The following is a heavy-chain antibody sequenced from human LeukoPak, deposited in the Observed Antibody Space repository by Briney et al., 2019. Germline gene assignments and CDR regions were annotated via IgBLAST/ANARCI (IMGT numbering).Heavy chain of an antibody. CDR1: GYTFTSYD. V-gene: IGHV1-8*01. CDR2: MNPNSGNT. CDR3: ARVPSYYYDSSGYYDY. D-gene: IGHD3-22*01. J-gene: IGHJ4*02. Sequence: ASVKVSCKASGYTFTSYDINWVRQATGQGLEWMGWMNPNSGNTGYAQKFQGRVTMTGNTSISTAYMELSSLRSEDTAVYYCARVPSYYYDSSGYYDYWGQGTLVTVSS.